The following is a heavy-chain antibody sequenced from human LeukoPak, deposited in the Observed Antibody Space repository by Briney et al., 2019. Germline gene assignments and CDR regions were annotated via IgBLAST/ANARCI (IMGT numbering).Heavy chain of an antibody. CDR1: GFTFSSYA. Sequence: GGSLRLSCAASGFTFSSYAMHWVRQAPGKGLEWVAVISYDGSNKYYADSVKGRFTISRDNSKNTLYLQMNSLRAEDTAVYYCAREHIVVVPAEWVYWGQGTLVTVSS. J-gene: IGHJ4*02. CDR2: ISYDGSNK. V-gene: IGHV3-30-3*01. CDR3: AREHIVVVPAEWVY. D-gene: IGHD2-2*01.